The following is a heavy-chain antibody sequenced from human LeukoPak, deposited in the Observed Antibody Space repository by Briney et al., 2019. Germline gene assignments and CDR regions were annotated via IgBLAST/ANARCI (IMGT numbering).Heavy chain of an antibody. J-gene: IGHJ4*01. CDR2: IGISSGNT. Sequence: QTGGSLRLSCAASGFNFIDYSMNWVRQAPGKGLEWISYIGISSGNTKYADPVKGRFTISRDKARNSLYLQMNSLRVEDTAVYYCARDHRYAFDNWGHGTLVTVSS. D-gene: IGHD5-12*01. V-gene: IGHV3-48*01. CDR1: GFNFIDYS. CDR3: ARDHRYAFDN.